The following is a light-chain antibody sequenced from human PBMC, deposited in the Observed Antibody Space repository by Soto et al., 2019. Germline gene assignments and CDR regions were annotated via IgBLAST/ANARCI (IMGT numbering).Light chain of an antibody. V-gene: IGKV1-5*01. CDR1: KSITTW. CDR2: DAS. Sequence: DIPMTQSPSTLSASVADRVTITCRASKSITTWLYWYQQKPGKAPKLLIYDASTLNGGVPSRFSGSGSGTEFTLTISSLQPDDFATYYCHQYNTYCTFGQGTEVDIK. CDR3: HQYNTYCT. J-gene: IGKJ1*01.